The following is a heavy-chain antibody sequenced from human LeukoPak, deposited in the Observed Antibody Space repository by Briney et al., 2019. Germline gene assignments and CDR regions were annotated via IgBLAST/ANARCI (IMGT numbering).Heavy chain of an antibody. CDR2: INHSGST. D-gene: IGHD2-2*02. Sequence: SETLSLTCAVYGGSFSGYYWSWIRQPPGKGLEWIGEINHSGSTNYNPSPKSRVTISVDTSKNQFSLKLSSVTAADTAVYYCARGGDIVVVPAAIPHFDYWGQGTLVTVSS. CDR3: ARGGDIVVVPAAIPHFDY. V-gene: IGHV4-34*01. J-gene: IGHJ4*02. CDR1: GGSFSGYY.